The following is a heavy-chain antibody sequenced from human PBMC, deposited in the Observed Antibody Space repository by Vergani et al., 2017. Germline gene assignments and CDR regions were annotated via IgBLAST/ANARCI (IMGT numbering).Heavy chain of an antibody. CDR1: GGTFSSYA. CDR3: ARGITMMSDAIDS. V-gene: IGHV1-69*04. CDR2: ITPILGIA. D-gene: IGHD3-22*01. J-gene: IGHJ3*02. Sequence: QVQLLQSGAEVKKPGSSVRVSCKASGGTFSSYAISWVRQAPGQGLGWMGRITPILGIANYAQKFQGRVTITADKSTSTAYMWLSSLRSEETAVYFCARGITMMSDAIDSGGQGTMVSV.